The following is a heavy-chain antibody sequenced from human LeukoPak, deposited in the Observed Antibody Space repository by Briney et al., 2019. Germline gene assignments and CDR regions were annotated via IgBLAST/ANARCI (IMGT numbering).Heavy chain of an antibody. CDR3: ARRPSSWAYWYFDL. CDR1: GGSISSSSYY. V-gene: IGHV4-39*01. Sequence: SETLSLTCTVSGGSISSSSYYWGWIRQPPGKGLEWIGSIYYSGSTYYDPSLESRVTISVDTSKNQFSLKLSSVTAADTAVYYCARRPSSWAYWYFDLWGRGTLVTVSS. CDR2: IYYSGST. J-gene: IGHJ2*01. D-gene: IGHD6-13*01.